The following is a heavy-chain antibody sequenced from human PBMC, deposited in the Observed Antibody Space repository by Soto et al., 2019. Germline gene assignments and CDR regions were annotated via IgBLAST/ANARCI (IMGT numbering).Heavy chain of an antibody. CDR1: GYTFNSYG. CDR3: ASLSGYGSYYGLDV. D-gene: IGHD5-12*01. CDR2: ISTYNGNT. J-gene: IGHJ6*02. Sequence: QVQLVQSGAEVKKPGASVKVSCRPSGYTFNSYGISWVRQAPGKGLEWMGWISTYNGNTNYAQKLQGRVPMTTDTSTSTAYMELRSLSSDDTAVYYCASLSGYGSYYGLDVWGQGTTVTVSS. V-gene: IGHV1-18*01.